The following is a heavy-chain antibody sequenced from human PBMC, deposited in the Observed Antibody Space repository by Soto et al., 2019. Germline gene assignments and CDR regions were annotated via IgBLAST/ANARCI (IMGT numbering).Heavy chain of an antibody. V-gene: IGHV3-11*06. CDR1: GFTFSDYY. D-gene: IGHD6-6*01. CDR2: ISSSSYT. CDR3: ARGGIAARLGYFDY. J-gene: IGHJ4*02. Sequence: PAGSLRLSCAASGFTFSDYYMSWIRQAPGKGLEWVSYISSSSYTNYADSVKGRFTISRDNAKNSLYLQMNSLRAEDTAVYYCARGGIAARLGYFDYWGQGTLVTVSS.